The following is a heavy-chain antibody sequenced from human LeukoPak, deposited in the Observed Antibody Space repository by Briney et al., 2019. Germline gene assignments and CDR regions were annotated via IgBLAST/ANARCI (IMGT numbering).Heavy chain of an antibody. D-gene: IGHD2-2*01. CDR1: GYTFTSFD. Sequence: ASVKVSCKASGYTFTSFDINWVRQATGQGLEWMGWMNYNSGNTGYAQKFQGRVIMTRNISISTAYMELSSLRSEDSAVYYCARDKDIVVLGPSSLPSYNWFDPWGQGTLVTVSS. CDR3: ARDKDIVVLGPSSLPSYNWFDP. CDR2: MNYNSGNT. J-gene: IGHJ5*02. V-gene: IGHV1-8*01.